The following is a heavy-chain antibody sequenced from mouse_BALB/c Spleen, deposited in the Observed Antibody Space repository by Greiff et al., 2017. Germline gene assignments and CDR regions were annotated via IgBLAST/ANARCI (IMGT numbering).Heavy chain of an antibody. V-gene: IGHV1S137*01. Sequence: QVQLKESGAELVRPGVSVKISCKGSGYTFTDYAMHWVKQSHAKSLEWIGVISTYYGDASYNQKFKGKATMTVDKSSSTAYMELARLTSEDSAIYYCAREGDYGNLLFDYWGQGTTLTVSS. J-gene: IGHJ2*01. D-gene: IGHD2-1*01. CDR2: ISTYYGDA. CDR1: GYTFTDYA. CDR3: AREGDYGNLLFDY.